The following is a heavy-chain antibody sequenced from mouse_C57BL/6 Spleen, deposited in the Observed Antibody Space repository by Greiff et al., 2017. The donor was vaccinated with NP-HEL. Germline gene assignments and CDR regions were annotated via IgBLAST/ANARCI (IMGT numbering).Heavy chain of an antibody. CDR1: GYTFTDYN. D-gene: IGHD1-1*01. Sequence: EVQLQQSGPELVKPGASVKIPCKASGYTFTDYNMDWVKQSHGKSLEWIGDINPNNGGTIYNQKFKGKATLTVDKSSSTAYMELRSLTSEDTAVYYCARSTTVVAPSYWYFDVWGTGTTVTVSS. J-gene: IGHJ1*03. V-gene: IGHV1-18*01. CDR2: INPNNGGT. CDR3: ARSTTVVAPSYWYFDV.